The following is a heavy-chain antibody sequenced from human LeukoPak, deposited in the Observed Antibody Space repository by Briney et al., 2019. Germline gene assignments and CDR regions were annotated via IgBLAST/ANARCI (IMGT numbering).Heavy chain of an antibody. J-gene: IGHJ3*02. CDR1: GFTFSDYY. Sequence: GGSLRLSCAASGFTFSDYYMSWIRQAPGKGLEWVSYISSSSSYTNYADSVKGRFTISRDNAKNSLYLQMNSLRAEDTAVYYCARPSSNHYCSGGSCDDAFDIWGQGTMVTVSS. V-gene: IGHV3-11*06. CDR2: ISSSSSYT. CDR3: ARPSSNHYCSGGSCDDAFDI. D-gene: IGHD2-15*01.